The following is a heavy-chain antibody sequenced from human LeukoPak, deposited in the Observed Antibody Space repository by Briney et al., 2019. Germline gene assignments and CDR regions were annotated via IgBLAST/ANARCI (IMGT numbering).Heavy chain of an antibody. CDR2: ISAYNGDT. D-gene: IGHD2-15*01. V-gene: IGHV1-18*04. J-gene: IGHJ4*02. Sequence: GASVKVSCKASGYTFTSYYMRWVRQAPGQGLEWMGWISAYNGDTNYAQNLQGRVTMTTDTSTRTVYMELRSLRSDDTAVYYCAREDYCSGGSCYEGAVDYWGQGTLVTVSS. CDR1: GYTFTSYY. CDR3: AREDYCSGGSCYEGAVDY.